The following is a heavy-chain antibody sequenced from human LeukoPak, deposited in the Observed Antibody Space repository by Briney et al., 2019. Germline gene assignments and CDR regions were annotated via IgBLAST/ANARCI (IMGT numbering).Heavy chain of an antibody. D-gene: IGHD2-2*01. CDR1: AGSFSGYY. CDR2: INHSGST. J-gene: IGHJ4*02. V-gene: IGHV4-34*01. Sequence: KPSETLSLTCAVYAGSFSGYYWSWIRQPPGKGLEWIGEINHSGSTNYNPSLKSRVTISVDTSKNQFSLKLSSVTAADTAVYYCARGRTSVGDIVVVPAGPPTPFLINSRYYFDYWGQGTLVTVSS. CDR3: ARGRTSVGDIVVVPAGPPTPFLINSRYYFDY.